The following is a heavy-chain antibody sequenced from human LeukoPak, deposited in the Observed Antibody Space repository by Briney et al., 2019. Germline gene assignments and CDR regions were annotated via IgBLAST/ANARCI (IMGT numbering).Heavy chain of an antibody. CDR2: IYYSGST. CDR1: GGSISSYY. J-gene: IGHJ2*01. CDR3: AREGSVQQQLVHWYFDL. Sequence: SETLSLTCTVSGGSISSYYWSWIRQPPGKVLEWIGYIYYSGSTNYNPSLKSRVTILVDTSKNQFSLKLSSVTAADTAVYYCAREGSVQQQLVHWYFDLWGRGTLVTVSS. V-gene: IGHV4-59*01. D-gene: IGHD6-13*01.